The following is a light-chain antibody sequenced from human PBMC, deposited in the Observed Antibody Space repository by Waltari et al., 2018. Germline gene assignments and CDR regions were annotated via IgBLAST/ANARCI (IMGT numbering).Light chain of an antibody. CDR1: QSVSSN. CDR2: DAS. CDR3: QQYDNWPPLII. V-gene: IGKV3-15*01. Sequence: EIVMTQSPATLSMSPGERAILSCRASQSVSSNLAWYQQTPGQAPRLLIYDASTRATGLPARVSGSGSGTEFTLTISSLQSEDFAVYYCQQYDNWPPLIIFGQGTRLEIK. J-gene: IGKJ5*01.